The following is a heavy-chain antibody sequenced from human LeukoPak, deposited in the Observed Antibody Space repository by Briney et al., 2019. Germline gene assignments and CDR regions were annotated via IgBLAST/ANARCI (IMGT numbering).Heavy chain of an antibody. J-gene: IGHJ4*02. CDR2: ISGSGGST. D-gene: IGHD3-22*01. CDR1: GFTFSSYG. Sequence: GGSLRLSCAASGFTFSSYGMSWVRQAPGKGLEWVSAISGSGGSTYYADSVKGRFTISRDNSKNTLYLQMNSLRAEDTAVYYCAKDHLPVVSTYYYDSSGYYGASEGWDYWGQGTLVTVSS. CDR3: AKDHLPVVSTYYYDSSGYYGASEGWDY. V-gene: IGHV3-23*01.